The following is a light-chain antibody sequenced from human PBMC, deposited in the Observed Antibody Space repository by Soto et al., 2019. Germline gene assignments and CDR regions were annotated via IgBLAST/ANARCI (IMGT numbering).Light chain of an antibody. J-gene: IGLJ1*01. V-gene: IGLV2-14*03. CDR1: SSDVGAYIY. CDR2: EVN. Sequence: QSVLTQPASVSGSPGQSITISCGGTSSDVGAYIYVSWYQQFPGKAPKLILYEVNNRPSGVSNRFSGSKSDTTASLTISGLQPEDEADYYRSAYSDIDTKVFGTGTKVTVL. CDR3: SAYSDIDTKV.